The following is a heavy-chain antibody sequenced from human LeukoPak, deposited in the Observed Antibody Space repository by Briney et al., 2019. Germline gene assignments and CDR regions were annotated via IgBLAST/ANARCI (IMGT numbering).Heavy chain of an antibody. Sequence: RQSPGXXLEGVSVVYSGGDTYYPDSVNGRFTISRDNSKNTVYLQMNSLRAEDTAVYYCARNRDSSGHIYWGQGTLVTVSS. D-gene: IGHD3-22*01. V-gene: IGHV3-66*02. J-gene: IGHJ4*02. CDR2: VYSGGDT. CDR3: ARNRDSSGHIY.